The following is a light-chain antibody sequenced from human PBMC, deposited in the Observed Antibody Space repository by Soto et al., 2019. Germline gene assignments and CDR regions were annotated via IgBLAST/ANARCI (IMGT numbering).Light chain of an antibody. Sequence: QSALTQPASVSGSPGQSITISCTGTSSDVGAYKYVSWHQQHPGKAPKLMIYDVSDRPSGVSVRFSGYKSGNTATLTISGLQAEDEADYYCCSYTVSGTDVFGTGTKVTVL. CDR2: DVS. CDR1: SSDVGAYKY. J-gene: IGLJ1*01. CDR3: CSYTVSGTDV. V-gene: IGLV2-14*03.